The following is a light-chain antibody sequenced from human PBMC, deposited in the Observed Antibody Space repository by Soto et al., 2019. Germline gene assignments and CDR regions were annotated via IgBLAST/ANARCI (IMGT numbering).Light chain of an antibody. CDR1: QSISSS. CDR2: DAS. Sequence: DIQMTQSPSTLSASVGDRVTITCRASQSISSSLAWYQQKPGKAPKLLIYDASNLESGVPSIFSGSGSGTEFTLTIISLPTDDFATYYCQHYSTYSAFGQGTRVEIK. CDR3: QHYSTYSA. J-gene: IGKJ1*01. V-gene: IGKV1-5*01.